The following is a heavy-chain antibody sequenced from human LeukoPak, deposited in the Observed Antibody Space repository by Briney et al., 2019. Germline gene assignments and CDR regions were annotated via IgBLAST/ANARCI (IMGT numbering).Heavy chain of an antibody. CDR3: ARQSSSSWTYYYYYYGMDV. CDR2: IYPGDSDT. Sequence: GGSLKISCKGSGCSFTSYWIGWVRQMPGKGLEWMGIIYPGDSDTRYSPSFQGQVTISADKSISTAYLQWSSLKASDTAMYYCARQSSSSWTYYYYYYGMDVWGQGTTVTVSS. V-gene: IGHV5-51*01. J-gene: IGHJ6*02. D-gene: IGHD6-13*01. CDR1: GCSFTSYW.